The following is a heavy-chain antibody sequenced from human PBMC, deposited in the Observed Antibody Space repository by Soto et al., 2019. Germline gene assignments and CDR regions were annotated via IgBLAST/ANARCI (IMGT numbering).Heavy chain of an antibody. V-gene: IGHV3-74*01. CDR3: TRVHMADDY. J-gene: IGHJ4*02. CDR1: GFTFSTYW. Sequence: EVQLVESGGGLVQPGGSLTLSCAVSGFTFSTYWMLWVRQAPGKGLVWVSRINTAGTTTTYADSVKGRFTISRDNAKSTLSLQMNSPRAEDTAVYYCTRVHMADDYWGQGTLVTVSS. CDR2: INTAGTTT.